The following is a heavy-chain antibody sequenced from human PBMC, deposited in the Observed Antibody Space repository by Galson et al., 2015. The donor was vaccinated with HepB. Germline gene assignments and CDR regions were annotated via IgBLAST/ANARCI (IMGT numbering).Heavy chain of an antibody. D-gene: IGHD2-15*01. Sequence: SVKVSCKASGGTFSSHAISWVRQAPGQGLEWMGGIIPIFGTANYAQKFQGRVTITADESTSTAYMELSSLRSEDTAVYYCARGPPYCSGGSCSDAFDIWGQGTMVTVSS. J-gene: IGHJ3*02. V-gene: IGHV1-69*13. CDR3: ARGPPYCSGGSCSDAFDI. CDR1: GGTFSSHA. CDR2: IIPIFGTA.